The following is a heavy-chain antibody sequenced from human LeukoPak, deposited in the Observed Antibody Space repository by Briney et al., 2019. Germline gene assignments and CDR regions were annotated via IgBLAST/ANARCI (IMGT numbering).Heavy chain of an antibody. J-gene: IGHJ4*02. CDR1: GFTVSSNY. Sequence: GGSLRLSCAASGFTVSSNYMSWVRQAPGKGLEWVSVIYSGGSTYYADSVKGRFTISRDNAKNSLYLQMNSLRAEDTAVYYCARTPWGEGGYWGQGTLVTVSS. V-gene: IGHV3-66*01. CDR2: IYSGGST. D-gene: IGHD2-15*01. CDR3: ARTPWGEGGY.